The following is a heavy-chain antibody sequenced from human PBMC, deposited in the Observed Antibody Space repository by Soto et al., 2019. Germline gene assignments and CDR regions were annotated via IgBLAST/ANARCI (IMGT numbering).Heavy chain of an antibody. Sequence: GGSLRLSCAASGFTFSSYAMHWVCQAPGKGLEWVAVISYDGSNKYYADSVKGRFTISRDNSKNTLYLQMNSLRAEDTAVYYCARDRIAYDFWSGYYGSKHYWGQGTLVTVSS. D-gene: IGHD3-3*01. J-gene: IGHJ4*02. CDR3: ARDRIAYDFWSGYYGSKHY. CDR2: ISYDGSNK. CDR1: GFTFSSYA. V-gene: IGHV3-30-3*01.